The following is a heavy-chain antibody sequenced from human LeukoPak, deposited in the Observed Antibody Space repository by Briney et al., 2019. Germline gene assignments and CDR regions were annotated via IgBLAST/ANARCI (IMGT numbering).Heavy chain of an antibody. J-gene: IGHJ4*02. CDR2: IYYSGST. CDR3: ASQRAMAGLFDY. CDR1: GGSISSYY. D-gene: IGHD6-19*01. V-gene: IGHV4-59*12. Sequence: SETLSLTCTVSGGSISSYYWSWIRQPPGKGLEWIGYIYYSGSTNYNPSLKSRVTISVDTSKNQFSLKLSSVTAADTAVYYCASQRAMAGLFDYWGQGTLVTVSS.